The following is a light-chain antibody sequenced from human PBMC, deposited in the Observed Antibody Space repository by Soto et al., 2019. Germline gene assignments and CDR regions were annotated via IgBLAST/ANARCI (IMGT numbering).Light chain of an antibody. V-gene: IGKV3-20*01. CDR3: QQYCSSPLFT. CDR2: GAS. CDR1: QSVSSSY. J-gene: IGKJ3*01. Sequence: EIVLTQSPGTLSLSPGERATLSCRASQSVSSSYLAWYQQKPGQAPRLLIYGASSRATGIPDRFSGSGSGTDFTLTIIRLEPEDCAVYYCQQYCSSPLFTFGPGTKVDIK.